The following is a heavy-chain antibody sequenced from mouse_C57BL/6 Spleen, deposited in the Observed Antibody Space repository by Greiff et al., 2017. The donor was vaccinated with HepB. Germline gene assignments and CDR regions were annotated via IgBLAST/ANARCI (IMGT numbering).Heavy chain of an antibody. CDR3: ARGGTLLRSLYAMDY. V-gene: IGHV1-26*01. D-gene: IGHD1-1*01. J-gene: IGHJ4*01. CDR2: INPNNGGT. CDR1: GYTFTDYY. Sequence: EVQLQQSGPELVKPGASVKISCKASGYTFTDYYMNWVKQSHGKSLEWIGDINPNNGGTSYNQKFKGKATLTLEKSSSTAYMELRSLTSEDSAVYYCARGGTLLRSLYAMDYWGQGTSVTVSS.